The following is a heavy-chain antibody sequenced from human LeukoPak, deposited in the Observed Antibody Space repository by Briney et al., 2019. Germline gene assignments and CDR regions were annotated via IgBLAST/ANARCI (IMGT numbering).Heavy chain of an antibody. Sequence: GGSLRLSCAASGFTFSDYRMNWVRQAPGKGLEWVSAISGSGGSTYYADSVKGRFTISRDNSKNTLYLQMNSLRAEDTAVYYCAKGTSWYGDYWGQGTLVTVSS. V-gene: IGHV3-23*01. CDR3: AKGTSWYGDY. D-gene: IGHD6-13*01. CDR1: GFTFSDYR. J-gene: IGHJ4*02. CDR2: ISGSGGST.